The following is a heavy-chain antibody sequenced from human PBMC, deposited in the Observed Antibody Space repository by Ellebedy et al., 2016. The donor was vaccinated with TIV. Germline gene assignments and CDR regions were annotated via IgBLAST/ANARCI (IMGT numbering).Heavy chain of an antibody. CDR1: GFTFSRYS. V-gene: IGHV3-21*01. D-gene: IGHD1-1*01. Sequence: GESLKISCAASGFTFSRYSINWVRQVPGKGLEWVSCISSSSSFIYYADSVKGRFTISRDNAKNSLFLQMNSLRAEDTAVYYCARGDNAELDYWGQGTLVTVSS. J-gene: IGHJ4*02. CDR2: ISSSSSFI. CDR3: ARGDNAELDY.